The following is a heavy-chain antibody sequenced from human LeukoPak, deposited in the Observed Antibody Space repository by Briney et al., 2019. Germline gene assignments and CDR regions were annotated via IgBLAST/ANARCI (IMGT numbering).Heavy chain of an antibody. V-gene: IGHV4-39*07. CDR1: GGSISSSSYY. CDR3: ARDSSSWYVAYAFDI. J-gene: IGHJ3*02. Sequence: SETLSLTCTVSGGSISSSSYYWGWIRQPPGKGLEWIGSIYYSGSTYYNPSLKSRVTISVDTSKNQFSLKLSSVTAADTAVYYCARDSSSWYVAYAFDIWGQGTMVTVSS. D-gene: IGHD6-13*01. CDR2: IYYSGST.